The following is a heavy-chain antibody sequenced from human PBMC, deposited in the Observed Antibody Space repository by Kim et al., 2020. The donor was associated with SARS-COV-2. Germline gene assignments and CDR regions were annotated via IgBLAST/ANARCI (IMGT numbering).Heavy chain of an antibody. Sequence: SETLSLTCTVSGGSISSYYWSWIRQPAGKGLEWIGRNYTSGSTNYNPSLKSRVTMSVDTSKNQFSLKLSSVTAADTAVYYCARGDARGSTYLYDYWGQGTLVTVSS. D-gene: IGHD2-2*01. CDR2: NYTSGST. V-gene: IGHV4-4*07. CDR1: GGSISSYY. CDR3: ARGDARGSTYLYDY. J-gene: IGHJ4*02.